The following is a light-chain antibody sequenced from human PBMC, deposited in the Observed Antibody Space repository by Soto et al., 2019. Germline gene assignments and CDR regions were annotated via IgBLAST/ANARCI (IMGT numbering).Light chain of an antibody. CDR2: AAS. J-gene: IGKJ5*01. Sequence: IQLTQSPSSLSASVVDRVTSTCRASQGISSYLSWYEQKPGKAPKLLMYAASTLQSGVPSRFRGSGSGTDFTLTISSLQPEDFATYYCQQLNSSPITFGQGTRLEI. V-gene: IGKV1-9*01. CDR3: QQLNSSPIT. CDR1: QGISSY.